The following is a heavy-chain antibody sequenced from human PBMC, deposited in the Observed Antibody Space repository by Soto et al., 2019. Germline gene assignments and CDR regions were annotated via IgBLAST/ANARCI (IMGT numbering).Heavy chain of an antibody. J-gene: IGHJ5*02. CDR3: ARGAVVSLVSSVMSVKGFDP. V-gene: IGHV4-30-4*01. CDR2: IYHTAAT. CDR1: GSSISSLDYY. Sequence: QVQLQESGPGLVRPSQTLSLNCTVSGSSISSLDYYWTWLSQPPVKGLEWIAHIYHTAATYYNPSLESPVIMAADTPNKQSSRTVSFVTAADTAVFYCARGAVVSLVSSVMSVKGFDPCCQGTLVTVSS. D-gene: IGHD3-22*01.